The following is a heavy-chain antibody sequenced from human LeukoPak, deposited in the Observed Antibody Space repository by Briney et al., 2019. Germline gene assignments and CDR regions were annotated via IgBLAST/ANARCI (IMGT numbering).Heavy chain of an antibody. Sequence: ASVKVSCKVSGYTLTELSMHWVRQAPGKGLEWMGGFDPEDGETIYAQKFQGRVTMTEDTSTDTAYMELSSLRSEDTAVYYCATLEDYDILTGYRYWGQGTLVTVSS. CDR3: ATLEDYDILTGYRY. CDR1: GYTLTELS. J-gene: IGHJ4*02. CDR2: FDPEDGET. D-gene: IGHD3-9*01. V-gene: IGHV1-24*01.